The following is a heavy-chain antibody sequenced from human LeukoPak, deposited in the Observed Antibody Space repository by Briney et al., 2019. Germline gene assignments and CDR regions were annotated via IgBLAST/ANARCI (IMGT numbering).Heavy chain of an antibody. Sequence: SETLSLTCAVYGGSFSGYYWSWIRQPPGKGLEWIGEINHSGSTNYNPSLKSRVTISVDTSKNQFSLKLSSVTAADTAVYYCARQDYSTYFFGYWGQGTLVTVSS. CDR1: GGSFSGYY. CDR3: ARQDYSTYFFGY. V-gene: IGHV4-34*01. J-gene: IGHJ4*02. CDR2: INHSGST. D-gene: IGHD2-21*01.